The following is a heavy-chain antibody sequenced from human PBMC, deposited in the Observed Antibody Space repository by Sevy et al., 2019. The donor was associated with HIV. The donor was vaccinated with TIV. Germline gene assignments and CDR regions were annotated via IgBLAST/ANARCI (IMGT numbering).Heavy chain of an antibody. D-gene: IGHD2-21*01. CDR1: GFILSSYD. CDR3: AKGIASYCGGDCFDAFDI. V-gene: IGHV3-23*01. J-gene: IGHJ3*02. CDR2: ISGSGGST. Sequence: GGSLRLSCAASGFILSSYDMSWVRQAPGKGLEWVSAISGSGGSTYYAYSVKGRFTISRDNSKNTLYLQMNSLRAEDTAVYYCAKGIASYCGGDCFDAFDIWGQGPMVTVSS.